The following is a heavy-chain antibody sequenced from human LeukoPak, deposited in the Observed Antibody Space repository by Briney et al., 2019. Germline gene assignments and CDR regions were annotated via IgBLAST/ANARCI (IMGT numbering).Heavy chain of an antibody. J-gene: IGHJ4*02. V-gene: IGHV4-38-2*02. Sequence: SETLSLTCTVSGYSISSGYYWGWIRQPPGKGLEWIGSIYHSGSTYYNPSLKSRVTISVDTSKNQFSLKLSSVTAADTAVYYCARDGVGTYYFDYWGQGTLVTVSS. D-gene: IGHD1-1*01. CDR3: ARDGVGTYYFDY. CDR1: GYSISSGYY. CDR2: IYHSGST.